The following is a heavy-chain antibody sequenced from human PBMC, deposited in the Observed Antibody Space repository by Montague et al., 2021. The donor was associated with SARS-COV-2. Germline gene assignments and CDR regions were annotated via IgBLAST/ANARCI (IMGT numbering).Heavy chain of an antibody. D-gene: IGHD7-27*01. CDR3: AHSPLFSSLGDFDS. J-gene: IGHJ4*02. CDR2: IFWNDYK. CDR1: GFSLISDGVG. V-gene: IGHV2-5*01. Sequence: PALVKPTQTLTLTCTFSGFSLISDGVGVGWIRQPPGKALEWPALIFWNDYKHYNSSLKNRLTVTKDTSKNQVVLTMTNMDPLDTGTYYCAHSPLFSSLGDFDSWGQGTLVTVAS.